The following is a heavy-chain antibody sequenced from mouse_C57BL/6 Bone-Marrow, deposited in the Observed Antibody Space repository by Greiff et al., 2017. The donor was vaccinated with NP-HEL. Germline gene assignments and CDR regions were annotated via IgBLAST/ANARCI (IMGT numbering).Heavy chain of an antibody. CDR2: IDPENGDT. V-gene: IGHV14-4*01. Sequence: EVQLQQSGAELVRPGASVKLSCTASGFNIKDDYMHWVKQRPEQGLEWIGWIDPENGDTEYASKFQGKATITADTSSNTAYLQLSSLTSEDTAVYYCTVLSTVVARDYWGQGTTLTVSS. D-gene: IGHD1-1*01. J-gene: IGHJ2*01. CDR1: GFNIKDDY. CDR3: TVLSTVVARDY.